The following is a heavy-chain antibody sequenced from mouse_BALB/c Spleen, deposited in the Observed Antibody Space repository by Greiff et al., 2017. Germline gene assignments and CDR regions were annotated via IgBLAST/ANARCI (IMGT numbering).Heavy chain of an antibody. J-gene: IGHJ3*01. CDR2: ILPGSGST. D-gene: IGHD4-1*01. CDR1: GYTFSSYW. CDR3: ARVVGRFAY. Sequence: VKLQESGAELMKPGASVKISCKATGYTFSSYWIEWVKQRPGHGLEWIGEILPGSGSTNYNEKFKGKATFTADTSSNTAYMQLSSLTSEDSAVYYCARVVGRFAYWGQGTLVTVSA. V-gene: IGHV1-9*01.